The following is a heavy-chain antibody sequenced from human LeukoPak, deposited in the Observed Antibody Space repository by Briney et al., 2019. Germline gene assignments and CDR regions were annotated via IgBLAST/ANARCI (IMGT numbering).Heavy chain of an antibody. J-gene: IGHJ6*02. D-gene: IGHD2-2*01. V-gene: IGHV4-34*01. CDR1: GGSISSYY. CDR2: INHSGST. CDR3: ARLGYCSSTSCFYYYYGMDV. Sequence: SETLSLTCTVSGGSISSYYWSWIRQPPGKGLEWIGEINHSGSTNYNPSIKSRVTISVDTSKNQFSLKLSSVTAADTAVYYCARLGYCSSTSCFYYYYGMDVWGQGTTVTVSS.